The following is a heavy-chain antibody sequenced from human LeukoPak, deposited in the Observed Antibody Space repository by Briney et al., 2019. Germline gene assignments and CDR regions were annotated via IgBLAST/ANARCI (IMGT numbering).Heavy chain of an antibody. Sequence: SETLSLTCSVSGGSISSSSYYWGWIRQPPGKGLEWIGSIYYSGSTYYNPSLKSRVTISVDTSKNQFSLKLSSVTAADTAVYYCARQALDDSYPLDYWGQGTLVTVSS. CDR1: GGSISSSSYY. J-gene: IGHJ4*02. D-gene: IGHD3-3*01. V-gene: IGHV4-39*01. CDR3: ARQALDDSYPLDY. CDR2: IYYSGST.